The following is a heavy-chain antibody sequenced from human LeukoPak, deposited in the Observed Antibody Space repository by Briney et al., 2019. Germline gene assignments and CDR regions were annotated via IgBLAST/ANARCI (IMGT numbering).Heavy chain of an antibody. CDR3: ARGRSSSRYNWFDP. CDR2: IYTSGST. V-gene: IGHV4-4*08. CDR1: GGSISSYY. J-gene: IGHJ5*02. D-gene: IGHD6-6*01. Sequence: PSETLSLTCTVSGGSISSYYWSWIRQPPGKGLEWIGRIYTSGSTNYNPSLKSRVTISVDTSKNQFSLKLSSVTAADTAVYYCARGRSSSRYNWFDPWGQGTLATVPS.